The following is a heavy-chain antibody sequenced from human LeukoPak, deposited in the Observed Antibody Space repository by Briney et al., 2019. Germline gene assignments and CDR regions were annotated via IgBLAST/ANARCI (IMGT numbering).Heavy chain of an antibody. D-gene: IGHD4-11*01. V-gene: IGHV3-48*02. CDR3: ARVGRGLYSMDV. CDR2: IINSGGTI. CDR1: GFTFSIHG. J-gene: IGHJ4*02. Sequence: GGSLRLSCAASGFTFSIHGMNWVRQTPGKGLEWVSYIINSGGTIYYADSVQGRFTISRDNAKNSLYLQMNSVRDEDTAVYYCARVGRGLYSMDVWGQGALVTVSS.